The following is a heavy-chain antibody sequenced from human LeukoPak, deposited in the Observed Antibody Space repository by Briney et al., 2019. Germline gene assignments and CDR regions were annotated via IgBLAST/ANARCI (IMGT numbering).Heavy chain of an antibody. Sequence: GRSLRLSCVASGFTFNTYAIHWVRQAPGKGLEWVAVISYDGSNKYYEDSVKGRFTISRDNSKNTLYLQMNSLRAEDMAVYYFAREEWYYFDYWGQGTLVTVSS. CDR1: GFTFNTYA. J-gene: IGHJ4*02. D-gene: IGHD3-3*01. V-gene: IGHV3-30-3*01. CDR2: ISYDGSNK. CDR3: AREEWYYFDY.